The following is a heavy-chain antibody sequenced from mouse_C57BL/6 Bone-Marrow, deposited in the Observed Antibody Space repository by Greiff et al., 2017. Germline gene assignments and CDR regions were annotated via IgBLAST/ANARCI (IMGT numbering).Heavy chain of an antibody. CDR2: INPYNGDT. J-gene: IGHJ2*01. V-gene: IGHV1-20*01. D-gene: IGHD2-3*01. CDR3: ARSKMVPYYFDY. CDR1: GYSFTGYF. Sequence: VQLQQSGPELVKPGDSVKISCKASGYSFTGYFMNWVMQSHGKSLEWIGRINPYNGDTFYNQKFKGKATLTVDKSSSTAHMELRSLTSEDSAVYYCARSKMVPYYFDYWGQGTTLTVSS.